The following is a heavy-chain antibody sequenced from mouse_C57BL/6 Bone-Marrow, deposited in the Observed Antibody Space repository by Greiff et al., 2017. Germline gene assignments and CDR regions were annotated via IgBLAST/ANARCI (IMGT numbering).Heavy chain of an antibody. D-gene: IGHD2-12*01. CDR1: GFTFSDYG. V-gene: IGHV5-17*01. Sequence: EVQLVESGGGLVKPGGSLKLSCAASGFTFSDYGMHWVRQAPEKGLKWVAYISSGSSTVYSTDTVKGRFTISRANAKNTLFLQRTSLRSEDTAMYYCARGDYSYEGAWFAYWGQGTLVTVSA. CDR2: ISSGSSTV. CDR3: ARGDYSYEGAWFAY. J-gene: IGHJ3*01.